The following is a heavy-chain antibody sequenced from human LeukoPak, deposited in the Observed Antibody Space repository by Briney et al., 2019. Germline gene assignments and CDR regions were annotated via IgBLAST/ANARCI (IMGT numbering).Heavy chain of an antibody. CDR3: ARRGTVVFDY. V-gene: IGHV4-34*01. J-gene: IGHJ4*02. D-gene: IGHD4-23*01. Sequence: SETLSLTCAVYGGSFSGYYWSWIRQPPGKGLEWIGEINHSGSTNYNPSLKSRVTISVDTSKNQFSLKLSSVTAADTAVYYCARRGTVVFDYWGQGTLVTVSS. CDR2: INHSGST. CDR1: GGSFSGYY.